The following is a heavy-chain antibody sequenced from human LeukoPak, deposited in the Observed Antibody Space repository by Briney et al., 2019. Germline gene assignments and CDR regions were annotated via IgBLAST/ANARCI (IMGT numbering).Heavy chain of an antibody. CDR3: ARLLRYYYGSEYYYYMDV. CDR2: INHSGST. D-gene: IGHD3-10*01. Sequence: SETLSLTCAVYGGSFSGYYWSWIRQPPGKGLEWIGEINHSGSTNYNPSLKSRVTISVDTSKNQFSLKLSSVTAADTAVYYCARLLRYYYGSEYYYYMDVWGKGTTVTVSS. V-gene: IGHV4-34*01. J-gene: IGHJ6*03. CDR1: GGSFSGYY.